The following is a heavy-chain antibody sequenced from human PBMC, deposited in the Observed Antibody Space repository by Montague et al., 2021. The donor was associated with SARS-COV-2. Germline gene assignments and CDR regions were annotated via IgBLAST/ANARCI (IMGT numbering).Heavy chain of an antibody. D-gene: IGHD7-27*01. CDR1: GGSISSYY. V-gene: IGHV4-59*01. Sequence: SETLSLTCTVSGGSISSYYWSWIRQPPGKGLEWIGYMYYSGSTNYNPSLKSRVTISVDTSKNQFSLKLSSVTAADTAVYYCALGFDYWGQGTLVTVSS. CDR3: ALGFDY. CDR2: MYYSGST. J-gene: IGHJ4*02.